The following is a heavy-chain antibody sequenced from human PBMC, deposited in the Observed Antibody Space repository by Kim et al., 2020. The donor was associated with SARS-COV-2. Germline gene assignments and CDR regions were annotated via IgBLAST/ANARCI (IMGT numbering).Heavy chain of an antibody. CDR2: ISYDGSNK. D-gene: IGHD6-13*01. CDR3: AKDRAAADPDHIDY. J-gene: IGHJ4*02. V-gene: IGHV3-30*18. CDR1: GFTFSSYG. Sequence: GGSLRLSCAASGFTFSSYGMHWVRQAPGKGLEWVAVISYDGSNKYYADSVKGRFTISRDNSKNTLYLQMNSLRAEDTAVYYCAKDRAAADPDHIDYWGQGTLVTVSS.